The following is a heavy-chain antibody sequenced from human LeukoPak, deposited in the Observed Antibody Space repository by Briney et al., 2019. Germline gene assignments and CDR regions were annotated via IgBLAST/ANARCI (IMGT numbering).Heavy chain of an antibody. CDR1: GYSFTSYW. V-gene: IGHV5-10-1*01. D-gene: IGHD5-12*01. CDR2: IDPSDSYT. J-gene: IGHJ4*02. Sequence: GESLKISCKGSGYSFTSYWISWVRQMPGKGVEWMGRIDPSDSYTNYSPSFQGHVTISADKSISTAYLQWSSLKASDTAMYYCASLYGGSPPYDFDYWGQGTLVTVSS. CDR3: ASLYGGSPPYDFDY.